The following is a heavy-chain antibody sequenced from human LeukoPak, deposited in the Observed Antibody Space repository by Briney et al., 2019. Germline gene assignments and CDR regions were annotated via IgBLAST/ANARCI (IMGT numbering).Heavy chain of an antibody. CDR1: GFTFSSYW. Sequence: GGSLRLSCAASGFTFSSYWMHWVRQAPGKGLVWVSRINSDGSSTSYADSVKGRFTISRDNAKNTLYLQMNSLRAEDTAVYYCARDRGDVTVVTPADAFDTWGQGTMVTVSS. J-gene: IGHJ3*02. CDR2: INSDGSST. D-gene: IGHD4-23*01. CDR3: ARDRGDVTVVTPADAFDT. V-gene: IGHV3-74*01.